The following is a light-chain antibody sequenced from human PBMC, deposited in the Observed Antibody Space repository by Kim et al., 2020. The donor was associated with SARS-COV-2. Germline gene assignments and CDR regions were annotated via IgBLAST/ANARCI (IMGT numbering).Light chain of an antibody. CDR1: QSISSW. V-gene: IGKV1-5*01. CDR2: DAS. J-gene: IGKJ1*01. CDR3: QQYERYSRT. Sequence: DIQMTQSPSTLSASVGDRVTITCRASQSISSWLAWYQQKPGKAPKLLIYDASSLESGVPSRFSGSGSGTEFTLTISSLQPDDFATYYCQQYERYSRTFGQGTKVEIK.